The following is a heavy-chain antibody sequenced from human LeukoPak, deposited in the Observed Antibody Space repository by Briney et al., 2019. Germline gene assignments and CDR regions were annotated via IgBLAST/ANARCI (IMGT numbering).Heavy chain of an antibody. V-gene: IGHV1-69*13. CDR2: IIPIFGTA. CDR3: AGEGEWELLANWFDP. Sequence: ASVKVSCKASGGTFSSYAISWVRRAPGQGLEWMGGIIPIFGTANYAQKFQGRVTITADESTSTAYMELSSLRSEDTAVYYCAGEGEWELLANWFDPWGQGTLVTVSS. J-gene: IGHJ5*02. D-gene: IGHD1-26*01. CDR1: GGTFSSYA.